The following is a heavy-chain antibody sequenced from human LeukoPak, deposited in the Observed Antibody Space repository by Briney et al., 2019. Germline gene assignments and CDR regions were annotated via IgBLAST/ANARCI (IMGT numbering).Heavy chain of an antibody. CDR3: ARDTGYSSSWYSVYYYYGMDV. CDR1: GGSISSYY. V-gene: IGHV4-59*01. J-gene: IGHJ6*02. Sequence: SETLSLTCTVSGGSISSYYWSWIRQPPGKGLEWIGYIYSSGSTNYNPSLKSRVTISGDTSKNQFSLRLSSVTAADTAVYYCARDTGYSSSWYSVYYYYGMDVWGQGTTVTVSS. CDR2: IYSSGST. D-gene: IGHD6-13*01.